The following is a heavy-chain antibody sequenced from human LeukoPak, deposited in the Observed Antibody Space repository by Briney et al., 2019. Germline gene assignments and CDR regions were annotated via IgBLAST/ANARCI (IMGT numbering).Heavy chain of an antibody. CDR1: GFTFSSYA. D-gene: IGHD3-3*01. Sequence: GGSLRLSCAASGFTFSSYAMSWVRQAPGKGLEWVSAISGGSTYYADSVKGRFTISRDNSKNTLYLQMNSLRAEATAVYYCAKDSNYDFWSGEQFDPWGQGTLVTVSS. V-gene: IGHV3-23*01. CDR2: ISGGST. J-gene: IGHJ5*02. CDR3: AKDSNYDFWSGEQFDP.